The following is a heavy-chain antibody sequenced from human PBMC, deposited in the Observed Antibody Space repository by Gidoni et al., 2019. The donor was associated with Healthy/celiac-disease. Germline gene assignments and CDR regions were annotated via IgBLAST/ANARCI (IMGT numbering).Heavy chain of an antibody. CDR1: GGSISSGDYY. Sequence: QVQLQESGPGLVKPSQTLSLTCTVSGGSISSGDYYWSWIRQPPRKGLEWIGYIYYSGSTYYNPSLKSRVTISVDTSKNQFSLKLSSVTAADTAVYYCARAAGGKYCSSTSCSIDPFDYWGQGTLVTVSS. J-gene: IGHJ4*02. CDR2: IYYSGST. CDR3: ARAAGGKYCSSTSCSIDPFDY. D-gene: IGHD2-2*01. V-gene: IGHV4-30-4*01.